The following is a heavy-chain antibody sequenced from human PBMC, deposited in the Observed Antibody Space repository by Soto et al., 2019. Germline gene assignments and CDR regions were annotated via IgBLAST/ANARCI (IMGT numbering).Heavy chain of an antibody. CDR1: GFTFSSYA. Sequence: GGSLRLSCAASGFTFSSYAMHWVRQAPGKGLEWVAVISYDGSNKYYADSVKGRFTISRDNSKNTLYLQMNSLRAEDTAVYYCARGYQQQLVLSSFDYWGQGTLVTVSS. J-gene: IGHJ4*02. CDR3: ARGYQQQLVLSSFDY. V-gene: IGHV3-30-3*01. D-gene: IGHD6-13*01. CDR2: ISYDGSNK.